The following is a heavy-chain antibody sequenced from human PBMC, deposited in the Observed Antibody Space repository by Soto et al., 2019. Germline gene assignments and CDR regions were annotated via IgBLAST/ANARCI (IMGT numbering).Heavy chain of an antibody. CDR3: ARLDCSGGSCYPYYFEH. Sequence: EVQLVESGGGLVQPGGSLELSCAASGFPFSASAMHWVRQASGKGLEWVGRIRSNGRTAYAASMQGRFTISRDDSKKTAYLQLNSLKTDDTAVYYCARLDCSGGSCYPYYFEHWGQGALVTVSA. J-gene: IGHJ4*02. V-gene: IGHV3-73*02. CDR2: IRSNGRT. CDR1: GFPFSASA. D-gene: IGHD2-15*01.